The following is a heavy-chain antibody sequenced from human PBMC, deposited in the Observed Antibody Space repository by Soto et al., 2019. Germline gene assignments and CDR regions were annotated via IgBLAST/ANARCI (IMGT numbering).Heavy chain of an antibody. D-gene: IGHD2-8*01. V-gene: IGHV4-31*03. CDR3: ARSAHQCTNGVCPRPYDAFDI. J-gene: IGHJ3*02. CDR1: GGSISSGGYY. Sequence: SETLSLTCTVSGGSISSGGYYWSWIRQHPGKGLEWIGYIYYSGSTYYNPSLKSRVTISVDTSKNQFSLKLSSVTAADTAVYYCARSAHQCTNGVCPRPYDAFDIWGQGTMVTVSS. CDR2: IYYSGST.